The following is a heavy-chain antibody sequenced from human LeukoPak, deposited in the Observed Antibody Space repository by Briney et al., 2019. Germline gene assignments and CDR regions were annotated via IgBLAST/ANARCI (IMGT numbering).Heavy chain of an antibody. CDR1: AFSFSSSC. J-gene: IGHJ4*02. CDR2: IKPDGSDK. Sequence: GGSLRLSCAASAFSFSSSCMEWVRQAPGKGLEWVANIKPDGSDKSYVDSVQGRFNISRDNAKDSLYLEMDSLRVEDTALYYCSRSLNYWGQGALVTVSS. V-gene: IGHV3-7*01. CDR3: SRSLNY.